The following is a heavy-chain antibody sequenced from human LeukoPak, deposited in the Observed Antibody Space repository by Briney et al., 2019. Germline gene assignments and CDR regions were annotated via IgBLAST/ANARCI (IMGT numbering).Heavy chain of an antibody. D-gene: IGHD6-19*01. V-gene: IGHV3-66*01. CDR1: GFTVSSNY. J-gene: IGHJ4*02. Sequence: GGSLRLSCAASGFTVSSNYMSWVRKAQGKGLEWASVIYSGGSTYYADSVKGRFTISRDNSKNTLYLQMNSLRAEDTAVYYCARDRRGYSSGWYYSDYWGQGTLVTVSS. CDR2: IYSGGST. CDR3: ARDRRGYSSGWYYSDY.